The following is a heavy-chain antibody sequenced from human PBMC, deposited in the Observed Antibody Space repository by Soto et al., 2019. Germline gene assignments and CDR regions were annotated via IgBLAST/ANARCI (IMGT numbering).Heavy chain of an antibody. V-gene: IGHV3-13*04. Sequence: GGSPRLSCEASGFTFSKFDMHWVRQPTGKGLEWVSTIGISGDTYYAVSVKGRFTISRDNAKNSLSLQMNSLRAGDTALYFCARGQEVGAHFFDSWGQGTQVTVSS. CDR3: ARGQEVGAHFFDS. D-gene: IGHD2-15*01. J-gene: IGHJ4*02. CDR1: GFTFSKFD. CDR2: IGISGDT.